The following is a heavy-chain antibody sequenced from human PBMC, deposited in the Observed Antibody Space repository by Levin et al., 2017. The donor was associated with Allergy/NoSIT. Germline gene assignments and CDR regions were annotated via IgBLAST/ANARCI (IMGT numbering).Heavy chain of an antibody. Sequence: GESLKISCAVSGFTFTNYWMTWVRQSPGKGLEWVANINQDGSEKNYVDSVKGRFTISRDSAKNSVSLQMNSLRVEDTAIYYCVRANSGTGSGWFVPWGQGTLVTVSP. D-gene: IGHD1-26*01. V-gene: IGHV3-7*01. CDR1: GFTFTNYW. CDR3: VRANSGTGSGWFVP. J-gene: IGHJ5*02. CDR2: INQDGSEK.